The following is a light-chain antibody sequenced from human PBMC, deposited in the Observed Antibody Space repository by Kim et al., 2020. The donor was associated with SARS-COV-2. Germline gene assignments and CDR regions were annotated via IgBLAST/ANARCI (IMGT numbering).Light chain of an antibody. J-gene: IGKJ2*01. V-gene: IGKV3-20*01. Sequence: LSPGERATFSCGASQSISSTYLAWYQHKSGQSPRLLIYAASNRATGIPDRFSGSGSGTDFTLTISRLEPEDFAVYYCQHFGSSRYTFGQGTKLEI. CDR3: QHFGSSRYT. CDR1: QSISSTY. CDR2: AAS.